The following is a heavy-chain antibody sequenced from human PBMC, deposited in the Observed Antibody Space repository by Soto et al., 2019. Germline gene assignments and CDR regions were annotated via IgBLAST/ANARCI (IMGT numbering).Heavy chain of an antibody. Sequence: PGESLKISCKGSGYSFTSYWIGWVRQMPGKGLEWMGIIYPSDSDTRYSPSLQGQVTISVDKSISTAYLQWSSLRSEDTAVYYCARPKGSYSSGYYYFDYWGQGTLVTVSS. V-gene: IGHV5-51*01. J-gene: IGHJ4*02. D-gene: IGHD6-19*01. CDR2: IYPSDSDT. CDR3: ARPKGSYSSGYYYFDY. CDR1: GYSFTSYW.